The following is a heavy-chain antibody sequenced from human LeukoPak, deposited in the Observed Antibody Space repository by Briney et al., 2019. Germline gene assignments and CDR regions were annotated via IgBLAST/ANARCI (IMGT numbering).Heavy chain of an antibody. Sequence: GGSLRLSCIASGFSFGDYAMSWVRQAPGKGLEWVGFIRSKAYGGTTEYAASVIGRFTISRDDSTSIAYLQMNSLKTEDTAVYYCTRDSAYCGGDCYFDYWGQGTLVTVSS. CDR2: IRSKAYGGTT. D-gene: IGHD2-21*02. CDR1: GFSFGDYA. CDR3: TRDSAYCGGDCYFDY. J-gene: IGHJ4*02. V-gene: IGHV3-49*04.